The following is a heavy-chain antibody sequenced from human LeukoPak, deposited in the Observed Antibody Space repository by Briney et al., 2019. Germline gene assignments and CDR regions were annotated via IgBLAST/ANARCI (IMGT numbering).Heavy chain of an antibody. CDR3: ARGGTSGYSSTRHFWGGNYYFDY. CDR2: INQDGSEK. V-gene: IGHV3-7*01. J-gene: IGHJ4*02. CDR1: GFTFDDYW. Sequence: GGSLRLSCGASGFTFDDYWMSWVRQAPGQGLEWVANINQDGSEKYYLDSAKGRFTISRDNARNSLYLQVNSLRAEDTAVYYCARGGTSGYSSTRHFWGGNYYFDYWGQGTLVTVSS. D-gene: IGHD2-2*01.